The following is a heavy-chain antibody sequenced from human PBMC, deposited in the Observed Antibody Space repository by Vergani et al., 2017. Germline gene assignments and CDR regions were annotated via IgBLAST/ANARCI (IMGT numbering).Heavy chain of an antibody. J-gene: IGHJ4*02. V-gene: IGHV4-39*01. CDR2: MDYSGST. CDR1: GDSVISTDYH. D-gene: IGHD2-15*01. CDR3: ASKRGACRAAYCHSYDF. Sequence: QVQLQESGPGLVKPSETLSLTCTVSGDSVISTDYHWVWIRQPPGKGLVWIGSMDYSGSTSYNPSLGSRISISFETPKNQFSLRLTSVTAADTAVYYCASKRGACRAAYCHSYDFWGPGTLVGVSS.